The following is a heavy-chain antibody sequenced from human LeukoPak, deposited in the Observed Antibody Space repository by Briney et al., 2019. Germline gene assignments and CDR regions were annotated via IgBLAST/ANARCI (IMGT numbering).Heavy chain of an antibody. Sequence: SETLSLTCAVYGGSFSGYYWSWVRQPPGKGLEWIGHIYYSGTNNYNPSLKSRVTLSLDTSKNQFSLKLTSVTAADTAVYYCARSYSTSSHWFDPWGQGTLVTVSS. CDR3: ARSYSTSSHWFDP. D-gene: IGHD6-6*01. CDR2: IYYSGTN. V-gene: IGHV4-59*01. CDR1: GGSFSGYY. J-gene: IGHJ5*02.